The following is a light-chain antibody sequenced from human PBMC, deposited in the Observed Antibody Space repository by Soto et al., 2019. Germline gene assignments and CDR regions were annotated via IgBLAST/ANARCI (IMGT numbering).Light chain of an antibody. J-gene: IGLJ1*01. V-gene: IGLV1-44*01. Sequence: QSVLTQPPSASGTPGQRVTRSCSGSSSNIGSNTVNWYQQLPGTAPKLLIYSNNQRPSGVPDRLSGSKSGTSASLAISGLQSEDEADYYCAAWDDSLNGYVFGTGTKVTVL. CDR1: SSNIGSNT. CDR2: SNN. CDR3: AAWDDSLNGYV.